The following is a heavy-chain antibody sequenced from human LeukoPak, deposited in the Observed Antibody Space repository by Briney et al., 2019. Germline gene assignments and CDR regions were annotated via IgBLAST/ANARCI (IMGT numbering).Heavy chain of an antibody. CDR3: AKDGSSSGYYSYYYYGMDV. CDR1: GFTFSSYG. CDR2: IRYDGSNK. Sequence: GGSLRLSCAASGFTFSSYGMHWVRQAPGKGLEWVAFIRYDGSNKYYADSVEGRFTISGDNSKNTLYLQMNSLRAEDTAVYYCAKDGSSSGYYSYYYYGMDVWGQGTTVTVSS. V-gene: IGHV3-30*02. J-gene: IGHJ6*02. D-gene: IGHD3-22*01.